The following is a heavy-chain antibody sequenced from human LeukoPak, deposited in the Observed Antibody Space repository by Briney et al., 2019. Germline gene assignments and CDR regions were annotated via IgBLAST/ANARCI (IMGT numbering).Heavy chain of an antibody. Sequence: GGSLRLSCAASGFTFSSYSMNWVRQAPGKGLEWFSYISSSSSTIYYADSVKGRFTISRDNAKNSLYLQMNSLRAEDTAVYYCARDGRYGGNLKLFDYWGQGTLVTVSS. J-gene: IGHJ4*02. V-gene: IGHV3-48*04. CDR1: GFTFSSYS. CDR2: ISSSSSTI. CDR3: ARDGRYGGNLKLFDY. D-gene: IGHD4-23*01.